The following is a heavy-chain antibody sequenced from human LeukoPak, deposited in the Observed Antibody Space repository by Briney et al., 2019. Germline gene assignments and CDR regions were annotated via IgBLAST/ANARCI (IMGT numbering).Heavy chain of an antibody. CDR1: GLTFRDYA. J-gene: IGHJ4*02. Sequence: RGGPLRLSCAASGLTFRDYALTWVRQPPGKGLEWVSGISSSSSDTYYADSVKGRFTISRDNSKNTLYLQMDSLRAEDTAVYYCAKARWVASTDAVRWGQGTLVTVSS. CDR2: ISSSSSDT. V-gene: IGHV3-23*01. CDR3: AKARWVASTDAVR. D-gene: IGHD1-26*01.